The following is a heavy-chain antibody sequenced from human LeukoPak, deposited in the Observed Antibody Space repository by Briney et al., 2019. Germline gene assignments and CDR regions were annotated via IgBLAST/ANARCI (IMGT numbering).Heavy chain of an antibody. CDR1: GGSFSGYY. J-gene: IGHJ4*02. V-gene: IGHV4-34*01. CDR3: AKSGQQEKYYDFWSGYFSPLDY. D-gene: IGHD3-3*01. Sequence: SETLSLTCAVYGGSFSGYYWSWIRQPPGKGLEWIGEINHSGSTNYNPSLKSRVTISVDTSKNQFSLKLSSVTAADTAVYYCAKSGQQEKYYDFWSGYFSPLDYWGQGTLVTVSS. CDR2: INHSGST.